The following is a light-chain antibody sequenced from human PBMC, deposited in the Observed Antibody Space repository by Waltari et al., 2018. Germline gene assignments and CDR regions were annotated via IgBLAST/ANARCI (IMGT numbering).Light chain of an antibody. CDR3: AAWDHSLNGPV. Sequence: QSVLTQPPSASGTPGQTVTISCSGGSSTIGSTVVNWYQQFPGTAPKLLIYTNNRRPSGVPDRVSGSKSGTSASLAISGLQSEDEADYYCAAWDHSLNGPVFGGGTKLTVL. V-gene: IGLV1-44*01. CDR1: SSTIGSTV. J-gene: IGLJ2*01. CDR2: TNN.